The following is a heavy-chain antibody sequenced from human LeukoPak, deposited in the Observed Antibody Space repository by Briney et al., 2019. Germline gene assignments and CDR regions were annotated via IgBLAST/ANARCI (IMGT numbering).Heavy chain of an antibody. J-gene: IGHJ6*03. CDR1: GGSISSNY. V-gene: IGHV4-59*01. D-gene: IGHD3-22*01. CDR2: IYYSGST. Sequence: SETLSLTCTVSGGSISSNYWSWIRQPPGKGLEWIGYIYYSGSTNYNPSLKSRVTISVDTSKNQFSLKLSSVTAADTAVYCCARAYFDSSGYYYYYYYYMDVWGKGTTVTVSS. CDR3: ARAYFDSSGYYYYYYYYMDV.